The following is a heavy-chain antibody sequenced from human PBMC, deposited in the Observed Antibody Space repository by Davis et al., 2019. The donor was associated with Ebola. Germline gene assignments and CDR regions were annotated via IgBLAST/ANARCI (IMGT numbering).Heavy chain of an antibody. V-gene: IGHV3-30*14. CDR2: ISYNGRNK. CDR1: GFTFTGYS. D-gene: IGHD5-12*01. Sequence: GESLKISCAASGFTFTGYSMHWVRQAPGKGLECVAAISYNGRNKDYTDSVKGRFTISRDNSKNTLYLQMGSLRPEDTAVYYCAIASWLLLRGPHDDFDIWGQGTMVTVSS. CDR3: AIASWLLLRGPHDDFDI. J-gene: IGHJ3*02.